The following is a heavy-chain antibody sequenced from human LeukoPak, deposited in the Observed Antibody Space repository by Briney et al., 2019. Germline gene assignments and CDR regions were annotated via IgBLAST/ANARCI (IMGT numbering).Heavy chain of an antibody. D-gene: IGHD6-19*01. CDR2: IDPSDSYT. CDR3: AIPGGYSSGWLRGYYFDY. CDR1: GYSFTSYW. V-gene: IGHV5-10-1*01. J-gene: IGHJ4*02. Sequence: GESLRISCKGSGYSFTSYWISWVRQMPGKGLEWMGRIDPSDSYTNYSPSFQGHVTISADKSISTAYLQWSSLKASDTAMYYCAIPGGYSSGWLRGYYFDYWGQGTLVTVSS.